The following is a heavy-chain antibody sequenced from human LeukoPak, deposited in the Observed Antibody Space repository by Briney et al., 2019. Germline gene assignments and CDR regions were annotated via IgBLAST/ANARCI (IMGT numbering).Heavy chain of an antibody. CDR1: GFTLSSYG. J-gene: IGHJ3*02. CDR3: AKGRDAFDI. V-gene: IGHV3-30*18. Sequence: PGGSLRLSCVASGFTLSSYGMHWVRQAPGKGLEWVAVISNDGSNKYYADSVKGRFTISRDNSKNTLYLQMNSLRAEDTAVYYCAKGRDAFDIWGQGRMVTVSS. CDR2: ISNDGSNK.